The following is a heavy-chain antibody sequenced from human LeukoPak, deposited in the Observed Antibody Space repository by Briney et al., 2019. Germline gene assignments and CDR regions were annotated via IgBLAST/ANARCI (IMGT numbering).Heavy chain of an antibody. D-gene: IGHD3-22*01. Sequence: SETLSLTCTVSGGSISSYYWSWIRQPPGKGLEWIGYIYYSGSTNYNPSLKSRVTTSVDTSKNQFSLKLSSVTAADTAVYYCASTSGYYQFDYWGQGTLVTVSS. V-gene: IGHV4-59*08. J-gene: IGHJ4*02. CDR3: ASTSGYYQFDY. CDR2: IYYSGST. CDR1: GGSISSYY.